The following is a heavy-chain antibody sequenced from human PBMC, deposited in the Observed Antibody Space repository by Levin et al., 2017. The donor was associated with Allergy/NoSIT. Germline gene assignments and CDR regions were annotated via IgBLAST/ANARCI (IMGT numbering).Heavy chain of an antibody. Sequence: SETLSLTCAVYGGSFSGYYWSWIRQPPGKGLEWIGEINHSGSTNYNPSLKSRVTISVDTSKNQFSLKLSSVTAADTAVYYCARGHRYYDFWSGDYWGQGTLVTVSS. CDR2: INHSGST. D-gene: IGHD3-3*01. CDR3: ARGHRYYDFWSGDY. CDR1: GGSFSGYY. V-gene: IGHV4-34*01. J-gene: IGHJ4*02.